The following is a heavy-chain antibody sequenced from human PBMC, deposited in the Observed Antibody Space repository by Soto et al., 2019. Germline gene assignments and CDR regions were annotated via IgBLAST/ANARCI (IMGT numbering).Heavy chain of an antibody. CDR3: AREGIAARYYYYYYGMDV. V-gene: IGHV3-21*01. D-gene: IGHD6-6*01. Sequence: GRSLRLSCAASVFTFSSYSLNWVRQAPGKGLEWVSSISISSSYIYYADSVKGRFTISRDNAKNSLYLQMNSLRAEDTAVYYCAREGIAARYYYYYYGMDVWGQGTTVTVSS. J-gene: IGHJ6*02. CDR2: ISISSSYI. CDR1: VFTFSSYS.